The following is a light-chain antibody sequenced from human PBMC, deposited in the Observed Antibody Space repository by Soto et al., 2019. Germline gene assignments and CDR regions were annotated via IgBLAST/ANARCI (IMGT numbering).Light chain of an antibody. CDR2: EVT. J-gene: IGLJ2*01. CDR1: SSDVGGYNF. Sequence: QSVLTQPPSASGSPGQSVTLSCTGTSSDVGGYNFVSWYQRHPGKAPKLMIYEVTKRPSGVPDRFSGSKSGNTASLTVSGLQAEDEADYYCSSYAGINNFLVFGGGTKLTVL. CDR3: SSYAGINNFLV. V-gene: IGLV2-8*01.